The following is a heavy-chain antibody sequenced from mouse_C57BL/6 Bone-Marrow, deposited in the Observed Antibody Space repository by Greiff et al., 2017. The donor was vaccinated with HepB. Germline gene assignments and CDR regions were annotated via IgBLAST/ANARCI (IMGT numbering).Heavy chain of an antibody. CDR3: TKSYYSKGGLAMDY. J-gene: IGHJ4*01. V-gene: IGHV6-3*01. D-gene: IGHD2-5*01. Sequence: EVKLVESGGGLVQPGGSMKLSCVASGFTFSNYWMNWVRQSPEKGLEWVAQIRLKSDNYATHYAESVKGRFTISRDDSKSSVYLQMNNLRAEDTGIYYCTKSYYSKGGLAMDYWGQGTSVTVSS. CDR1: GFTFSNYW. CDR2: IRLKSDNYAT.